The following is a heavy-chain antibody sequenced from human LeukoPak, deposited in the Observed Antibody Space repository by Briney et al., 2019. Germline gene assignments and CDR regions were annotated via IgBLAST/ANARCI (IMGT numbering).Heavy chain of an antibody. V-gene: IGHV4-38-2*01. J-gene: IGHJ6*03. Sequence: SETLSLTCAVSGYSISSGYYWGWFRQPPGKGLEWIGCMYHSGSTSYNPSLKSRVTISVDTSKNQSSLKLSSVTAADTAVYYCARQGASSSPYYYYYMDVWGKGTTVTVSS. D-gene: IGHD6-13*01. CDR3: ARQGASSSPYYYYYMDV. CDR1: GYSISSGYY. CDR2: MYHSGST.